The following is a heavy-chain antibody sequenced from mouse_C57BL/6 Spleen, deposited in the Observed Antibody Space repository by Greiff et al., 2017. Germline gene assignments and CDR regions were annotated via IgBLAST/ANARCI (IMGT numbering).Heavy chain of an antibody. CDR3: ARRTGTEFDY. Sequence: QVQLKESGPELVKPGASVTLSCKASGYTFTSYDINWVKQRPGQGLEWIGWIYPRDGSTKYNEKFKGKATLTSDTSSSTAYMELHSLTSEESSVYVCARRTGTEFDYWGQGTTLTVSS. CDR1: GYTFTSYD. V-gene: IGHV1-85*01. D-gene: IGHD4-1*01. J-gene: IGHJ2*01. CDR2: IYPRDGST.